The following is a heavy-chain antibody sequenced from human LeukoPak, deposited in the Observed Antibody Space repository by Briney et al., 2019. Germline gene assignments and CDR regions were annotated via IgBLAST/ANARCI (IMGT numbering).Heavy chain of an antibody. CDR3: ARSLENIGYCSGGSCYSPWFDP. Sequence: SETLSLTCTVSGGSISSSSYYWGWIRQPPGKGLEWIVSIYYSGSTYYNPSLNSRVTISVDTSKHQFSLKLSSVPAADTAVYYCARSLENIGYCSGGSCYSPWFDPWGQGTLVTVSS. V-gene: IGHV4-39*07. D-gene: IGHD2-15*01. J-gene: IGHJ5*02. CDR2: IYYSGST. CDR1: GGSISSSSYY.